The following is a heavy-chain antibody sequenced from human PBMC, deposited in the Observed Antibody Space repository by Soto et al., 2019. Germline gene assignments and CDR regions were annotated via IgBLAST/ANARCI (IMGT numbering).Heavy chain of an antibody. CDR2: INRSGST. CDR1: GGSFSGYY. CDR3: ARFRGYCSSTSCYRNYYYYYGMDV. D-gene: IGHD2-2*02. Sequence: PSETLSLTCAVYGGSFSGYYWSWIRQPPGKGLEWIGEINRSGSTNYNPSLKSRVTISVDTSKNQFSLKLSSVTAADTAVYYCARFRGYCSSTSCYRNYYYYYGMDVWGQGTKVTVSS. V-gene: IGHV4-34*01. J-gene: IGHJ6*02.